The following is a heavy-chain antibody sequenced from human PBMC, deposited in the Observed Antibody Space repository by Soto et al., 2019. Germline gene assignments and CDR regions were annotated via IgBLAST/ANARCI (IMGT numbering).Heavy chain of an antibody. CDR2: IYHSGST. J-gene: IGHJ3*02. CDR3: ARVLGNDAFDI. CDR1: GGSISSSNW. D-gene: IGHD3-3*02. Sequence: QVQLQESGPGLVKPSGTLSLTCAVSGGSISSSNWWSWVRQPPGKGLEWIGEIYHSGSTNYNPSLMSRVTISADNSKKQFSLKLSSVTAADTAVYYCARVLGNDAFDIWGQGTMVTVSS. V-gene: IGHV4-4*02.